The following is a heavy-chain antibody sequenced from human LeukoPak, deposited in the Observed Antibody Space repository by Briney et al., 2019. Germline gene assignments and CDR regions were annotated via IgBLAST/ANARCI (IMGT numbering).Heavy chain of an antibody. CDR2: ISGSGGST. J-gene: IGHJ4*02. D-gene: IGHD3-16*01. CDR1: GFTFSSYA. Sequence: PGRSLRLSCAASGFTFSSYAMSWVRQAPGKGLEWVSAISGSGGSTYYADSVKGRFTISRDNSKNTLYLQMNSLRAEDTAVYYCAKVEGSGGAEPYYFDYWGQGTLVTVSS. CDR3: AKVEGSGGAEPYYFDY. V-gene: IGHV3-23*01.